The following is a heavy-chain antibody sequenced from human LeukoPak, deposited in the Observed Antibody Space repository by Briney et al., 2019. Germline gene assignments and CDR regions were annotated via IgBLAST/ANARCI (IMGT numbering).Heavy chain of an antibody. CDR3: ARSYQRYYFDY. Sequence: SLILSLAASGFTFNSYDMHWVRQAPGKGLEWVAIISYDGGNKYYADSVKGRFTISRDNSKNTLFLQMNSLRAEDTAVYFCARSYQRYYFDYWGQETLATVSS. CDR2: ISYDGGNK. J-gene: IGHJ4*02. V-gene: IGHV3-30*03. D-gene: IGHD1-14*01. CDR1: GFTFNSYD.